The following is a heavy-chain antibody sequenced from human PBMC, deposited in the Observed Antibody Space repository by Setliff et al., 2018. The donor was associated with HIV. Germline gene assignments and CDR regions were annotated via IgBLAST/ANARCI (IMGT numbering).Heavy chain of an antibody. CDR3: ARQVSIPGVAITPVDY. CDR1: GDSIRGYY. D-gene: IGHD5-12*01. Sequence: SETLSLTCTVSGDSIRGYYWSWIRQPPGKGLGWMGHVFYTGFAAYNPSLKSRLTISVDTSKSQFSLRLTSVTAADTAIYYCARQVSIPGVAITPVDYWGQGAQVTVSS. J-gene: IGHJ4*02. V-gene: IGHV4-59*08. CDR2: VFYTGFA.